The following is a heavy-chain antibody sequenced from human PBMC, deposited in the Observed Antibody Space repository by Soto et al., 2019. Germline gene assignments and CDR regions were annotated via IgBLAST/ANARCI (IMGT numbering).Heavy chain of an antibody. D-gene: IGHD6-25*01. CDR1: GDSVSSNSAA. J-gene: IGHJ6*02. V-gene: IGHV6-1*01. Sequence: SQTLSLTCAISGDSVSSNSAAWNWIRQSPSRGLEWLGRTYYRSKWYNDYAVSVKSRITINPDTSKNQFSLQLNSVTPEDTAVYYCARALPLYTSGWHSYYYYGMDVWGQGTMVTVSS. CDR3: ARALPLYTSGWHSYYYYGMDV. CDR2: TYYRSKWYN.